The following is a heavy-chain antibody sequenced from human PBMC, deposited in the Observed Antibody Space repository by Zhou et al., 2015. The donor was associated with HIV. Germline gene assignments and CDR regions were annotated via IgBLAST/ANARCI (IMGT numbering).Heavy chain of an antibody. CDR1: GYTFTGHY. Sequence: QVQLVQSGAEVKKPGASVMVSCKASGYTFTGHYMHWVRQAPGQGPEWMGWINPNSGDTKYAQKFQGRVTLTRDTSISTAYMELSSLRSDDTAVYYCVHPKSYSTSWIDAFDVWAKGQCHRLF. D-gene: IGHD2-2*01. V-gene: IGHV1-2*02. CDR2: INPNSGDT. CDR3: VHPKSYSTSWIDAFDV. J-gene: IGHJ3*01.